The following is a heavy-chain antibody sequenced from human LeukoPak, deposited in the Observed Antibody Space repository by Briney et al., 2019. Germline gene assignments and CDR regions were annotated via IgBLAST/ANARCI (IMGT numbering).Heavy chain of an antibody. CDR1: GFTFSSYE. D-gene: IGHD5-12*01. J-gene: IGHJ4*02. CDR2: ISSSGSTI. CDR3: ARSAGIAATIVLGY. Sequence: GGSLRLSCAASGFTFSSYEMNWVRQAPGKGLEWVSYISSSGSTIYYADSVKGRFTISRDNAKNSLYLQMNSLRAEDTAVYYCARSAGIAATIVLGYWGQGTLVTVSS. V-gene: IGHV3-48*03.